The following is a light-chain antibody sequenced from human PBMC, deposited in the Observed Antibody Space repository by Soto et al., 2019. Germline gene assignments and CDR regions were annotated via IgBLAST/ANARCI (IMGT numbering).Light chain of an antibody. Sequence: QSALTQPASVSGSPGQSITISCTGTSSDVDGYNSVSWYQQRPGKAPKLMIYDVSNPPSGVSNRFSGSKSGNTASLTISGRQAEGEADYYCSSYTSSSTVFGTGTKVTVL. CDR2: DVS. CDR1: SSDVDGYNS. V-gene: IGLV2-14*01. CDR3: SSYTSSSTV. J-gene: IGLJ1*01.